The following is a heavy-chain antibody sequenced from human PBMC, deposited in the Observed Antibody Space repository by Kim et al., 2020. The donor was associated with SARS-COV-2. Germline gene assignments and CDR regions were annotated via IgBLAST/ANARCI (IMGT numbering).Heavy chain of an antibody. V-gene: IGHV4-39*01. CDR2: IYYSGST. CDR3: ARMVIQFRYYFDY. Sequence: SETLSLTCTVSGGSISSSSYYWGWIRQPPGKGLEWIGSIYYSGSTYYNPSLKSRVTISVDTSKNQFPLKLSSVTAADTAVYYCARMVIQFRYYFDYWGQGTLVTVSS. D-gene: IGHD3-22*01. CDR1: GGSISSSSYY. J-gene: IGHJ4*02.